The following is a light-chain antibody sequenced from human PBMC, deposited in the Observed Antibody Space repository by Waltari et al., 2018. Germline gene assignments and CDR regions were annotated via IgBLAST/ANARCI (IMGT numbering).Light chain of an antibody. V-gene: IGKV1-8*01. CDR3: QQYYDYQRS. J-gene: IGKJ1*01. Sequence: AIRMTQSPSSLSASTGDRVTIPCRASKSVSTYLAWYQQKPGKAPKLLIYAASTLQRGVPLRFSGSGSGTDFTLSISCLQSEDFATYYCQQYYDYQRSFGQGTKVEIK. CDR2: AAS. CDR1: KSVSTY.